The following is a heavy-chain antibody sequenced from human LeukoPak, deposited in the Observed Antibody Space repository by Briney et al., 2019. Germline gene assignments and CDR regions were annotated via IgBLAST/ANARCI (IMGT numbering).Heavy chain of an antibody. CDR2: ISGSGGST. J-gene: IGHJ4*02. CDR1: GFTFSSYA. D-gene: IGHD3-3*01. Sequence: PGGSLRLSCAASGFTFSSYAMSWVRQAPGKGLEWVSAISGSGGSTYYADSVKGWFTISRDNSKNTLYLQMNSLRAEDTAVYYCARAAVLRFLEWLFQSPFDYWGQGTLVTVSS. CDR3: ARAAVLRFLEWLFQSPFDY. V-gene: IGHV3-23*01.